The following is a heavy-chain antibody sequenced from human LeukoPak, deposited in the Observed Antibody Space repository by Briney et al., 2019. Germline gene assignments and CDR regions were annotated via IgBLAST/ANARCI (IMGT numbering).Heavy chain of an antibody. D-gene: IGHD6-19*01. J-gene: IGHJ4*02. CDR2: IYHSGST. Sequence: SETLSLTCAVSGYSISSGCYWGWIRQPPGKGLEWIGSIYHSGSTYYNPSLKSRVTISIDASTHQFSLKLSSVTAADTAVYYCARLQGEIYSTGWFHYWGQGTLVTVST. V-gene: IGHV4-38-2*01. CDR1: GYSISSGCY. CDR3: ARLQGEIYSTGWFHY.